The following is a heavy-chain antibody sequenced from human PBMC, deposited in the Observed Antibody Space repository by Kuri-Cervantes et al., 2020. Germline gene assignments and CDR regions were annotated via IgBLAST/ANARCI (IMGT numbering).Heavy chain of an antibody. CDR3: ASANYYGSGSYYKEGSVWYFDL. Sequence: GSLRLSCIVSDQSISTNYNWGWIRQPPGKGLEWIGSIYHSGSTYYNPSLKSRITISVDTSKNQFSLKLSSVTAADTAMYYCASANYYGSGSYYKEGSVWYFDLWGRGTLVTVSS. J-gene: IGHJ2*01. CDR1: DQSISTNYN. V-gene: IGHV4-38-2*02. CDR2: IYHSGST. D-gene: IGHD3-10*01.